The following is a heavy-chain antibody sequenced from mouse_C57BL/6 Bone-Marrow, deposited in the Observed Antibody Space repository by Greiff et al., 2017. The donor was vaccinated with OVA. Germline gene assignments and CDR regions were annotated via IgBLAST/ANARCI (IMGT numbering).Heavy chain of an antibody. CDR1: GYTFTDYY. D-gene: IGHD1-1*01. V-gene: IGHV1-19*01. J-gene: IGHJ2*01. CDR2: INPYNGGT. Sequence: VQLQQSGPVLVKPGASVKMSCKASGYTFTDYYMNWVKQSHGKSLEWIGVINPYNGGTSYNQKFKGKATLTVDKSSSTAYMELNSLTSEDSADYYCARMVYYGSSYVGWGQGTTLTVSS. CDR3: ARMVYYGSSYVG.